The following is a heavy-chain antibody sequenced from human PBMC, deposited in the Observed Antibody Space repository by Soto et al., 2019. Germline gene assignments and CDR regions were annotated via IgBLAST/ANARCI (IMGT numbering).Heavy chain of an antibody. J-gene: IGHJ4*02. CDR3: ARGDVAVPSPMYY. CDR1: GFTFSHYG. Sequence: GGSLRLSCAASGFTFSHYGIHWVRQAPGKGLEWLAVISYDGSNKHYADSVKGRFTVSRDNSKNTLYLQMNSLRAEDTAVYYCARGDVAVPSPMYYWGQGTLVTVSS. CDR2: ISYDGSNK. D-gene: IGHD3-10*02. V-gene: IGHV3-30*03.